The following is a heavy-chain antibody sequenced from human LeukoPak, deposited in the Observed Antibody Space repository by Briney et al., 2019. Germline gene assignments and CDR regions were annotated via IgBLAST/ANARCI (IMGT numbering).Heavy chain of an antibody. J-gene: IGHJ4*02. D-gene: IGHD3-10*01. CDR2: ISWNSGSI. CDR1: GFTFDDYA. Sequence: GGSLRLSCAASGFTFDDYAMHWVRQAPGKGREWVSGISWNSGSIGYADSVKGRFTISRDNAKNSLYLQMNSLRAEDTALYYCAKDMEYYYGSGSYIIWGQGTLVTVSS. V-gene: IGHV3-9*01. CDR3: AKDMEYYYGSGSYII.